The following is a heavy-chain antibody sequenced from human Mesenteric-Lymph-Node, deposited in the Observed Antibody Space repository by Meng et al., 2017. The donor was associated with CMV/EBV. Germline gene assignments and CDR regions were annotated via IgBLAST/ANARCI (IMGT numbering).Heavy chain of an antibody. D-gene: IGHD6-13*01. V-gene: IGHV4-34*01. CDR1: GGSFSGYY. CDR2: INRSGST. CDR3: ARLQGGGSSSWYPGYFDY. Sequence: SETLSLTCAVYGGSFSGYYWSWIRQPPGKGLEWIGEINRSGSTNYNPSLKSRVTISVDTSMNQFSLKLSSVTAADTAVYYCARLQGGGSSSWYPGYFDYWGQGTLVTVSS. J-gene: IGHJ4*02.